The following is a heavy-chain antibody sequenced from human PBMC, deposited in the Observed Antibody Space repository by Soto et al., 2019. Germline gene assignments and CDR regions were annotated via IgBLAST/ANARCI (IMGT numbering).Heavy chain of an antibody. J-gene: IGHJ3*02. CDR3: ATNLYSGSSLDAFDI. D-gene: IGHD1-26*01. V-gene: IGHV1-69*13. CDR1: GGTFSSYA. CDR2: IIPIFGTA. Sequence: GASVKVSCKASGGTFSSYAISWVRQAPGQGLEWMGGIIPIFGTANYAQKFQGRVTITADESTSTAYMELSSLRSEDTAVYYCATNLYSGSSLDAFDIWGQGTMVTVSS.